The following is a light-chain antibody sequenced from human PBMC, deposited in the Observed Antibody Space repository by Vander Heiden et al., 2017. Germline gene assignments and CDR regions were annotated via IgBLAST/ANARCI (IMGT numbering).Light chain of an antibody. CDR1: QSVSSY. CDR3: QQRINWPRQVT. Sequence: EIVLTQSPATLSLSPGERATLSCRASQSVSSYLAWYQQKPGQAPRLLIYDASNRATGIPARFSGSGSGTDFTLTISSLEPEDFAVYYCQQRINWPRQVTFGHGTKVDIK. V-gene: IGKV3-11*01. J-gene: IGKJ3*01. CDR2: DAS.